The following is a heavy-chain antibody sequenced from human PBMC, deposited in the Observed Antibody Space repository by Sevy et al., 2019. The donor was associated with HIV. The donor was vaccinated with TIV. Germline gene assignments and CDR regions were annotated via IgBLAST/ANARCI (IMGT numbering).Heavy chain of an antibody. CDR1: GFTFTSYA. Sequence: GGSLRLSCKPSGFTFTSYAMNWVRQAPGKGLEWISTIYGSGGVTYYADSVKGRFTISRDKSKNTLYLQMNSRRTEDTALYYGAGGRYDSSGSFDALDIWGQGTMVTVSS. D-gene: IGHD3-22*01. CDR2: IYGSGGVT. V-gene: IGHV3-23*01. CDR3: AGGRYDSSGSFDALDI. J-gene: IGHJ3*02.